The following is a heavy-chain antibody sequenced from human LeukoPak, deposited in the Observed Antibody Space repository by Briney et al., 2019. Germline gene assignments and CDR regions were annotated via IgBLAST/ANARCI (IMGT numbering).Heavy chain of an antibody. Sequence: SVKVSCKASGGTFSSYAISWVRQAPGQGLEWMGGIIPIFGTANYAQKFQGRVTITADESTSTAYMELSSLRSEDTAVYYCARAGWAVAGTDYWGQGTLVTVSS. CDR3: ARAGWAVAGTDY. CDR1: GGTFSSYA. CDR2: IIPIFGTA. J-gene: IGHJ4*02. V-gene: IGHV1-69*13. D-gene: IGHD6-19*01.